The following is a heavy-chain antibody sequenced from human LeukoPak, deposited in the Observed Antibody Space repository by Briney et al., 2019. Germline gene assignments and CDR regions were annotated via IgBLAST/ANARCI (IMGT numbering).Heavy chain of an antibody. CDR2: IIPIFGTA. CDR1: GGTFSSYA. CDR3: ASWYDSSGYISRSYFDY. V-gene: IGHV1-69*13. D-gene: IGHD3-22*01. J-gene: IGHJ4*02. Sequence: ASVKVSCKASGGTFSSYAISWVRQAPGQGLEWMGGIIPIFGTANYAQKFQGRVTITADESTSTAYMELSSLRPEDTAVYYCASWYDSSGYISRSYFDYWGQGTLVTVSS.